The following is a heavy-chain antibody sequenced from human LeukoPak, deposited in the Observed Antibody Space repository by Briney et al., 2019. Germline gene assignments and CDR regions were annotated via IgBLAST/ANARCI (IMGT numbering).Heavy chain of an antibody. J-gene: IGHJ3*02. CDR1: GYTFTNYA. CDR2: INTNTGNP. Sequence: ASVKVSCKASGYTFTNYAINWVRQAPGQGLEWMGWINTNTGNPTYAQGFTGRFVFSLDTSVSTAYLQISSLRAEDTVVYYCARGGSRSSGDAFDIWGQGTMVTVSS. CDR3: ARGGSRSSGDAFDI. V-gene: IGHV7-4-1*02. D-gene: IGHD6-6*01.